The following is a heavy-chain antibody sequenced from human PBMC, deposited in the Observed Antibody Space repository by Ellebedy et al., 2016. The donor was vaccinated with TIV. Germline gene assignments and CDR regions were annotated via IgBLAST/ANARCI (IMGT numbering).Heavy chain of an antibody. CDR1: GGSISSGGYS. V-gene: IGHV4-30-2*01. CDR2: IYHSGST. CDR3: ARLDYYYYMDV. Sequence: SETLSLTXAVSGGSISSGGYSWSWIRQPPGKGLEWIGYIYHSGSTYYNPSLKSRVTISVDTSKNQFSLKLSSVTAADTAVYYCARLDYYYYMDVWGKGTTVTVSS. J-gene: IGHJ6*03.